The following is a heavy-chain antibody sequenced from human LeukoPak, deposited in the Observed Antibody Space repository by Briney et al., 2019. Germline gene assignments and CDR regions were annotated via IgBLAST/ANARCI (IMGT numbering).Heavy chain of an antibody. Sequence: SETLSLTCTVTGGSISSGDLYWSWSRQPPGKGLEWIGLIYYTGSTYYNPSLKSRITIALDTSKNQFSLKLTSVTAADTAVYYCAACGDFDYWGQGTLVTVSS. CDR1: GGSISSGDLY. J-gene: IGHJ4*02. D-gene: IGHD2-21*01. CDR3: AACGDFDY. V-gene: IGHV4-30-4*01. CDR2: IYYTGST.